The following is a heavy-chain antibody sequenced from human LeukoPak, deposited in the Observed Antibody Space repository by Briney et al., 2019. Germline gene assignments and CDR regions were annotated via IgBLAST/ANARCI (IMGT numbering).Heavy chain of an antibody. CDR3: ARALDYVFDY. D-gene: IGHD4-17*01. Sequence: ASVKVSCKASGYTFTDYYIHWVRQAPGQRLEWMGRMNPNSGGTNYAQKFQGRVTMTRDTSISTAYMEMSRLTSDDTAVFYCARALDYVFDYWGQGTLVTV. V-gene: IGHV1-2*06. CDR1: GYTFTDYY. CDR2: MNPNSGGT. J-gene: IGHJ4*02.